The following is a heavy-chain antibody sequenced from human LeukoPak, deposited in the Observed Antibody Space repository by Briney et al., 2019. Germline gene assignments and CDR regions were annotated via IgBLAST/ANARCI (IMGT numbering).Heavy chain of an antibody. CDR2: INSDGSST. Sequence: PGGSLRLSCAASGFTFSSYSMNWVRQAPGKGLVWVSRINSDGSSTSYADSVKGRFTISRDNAKNTLYLQMNSLRAEDTAVYYCASLSMVTPFDYWGQGTLVTVSS. CDR3: ASLSMVTPFDY. D-gene: IGHD4-17*01. CDR1: GFTFSSYS. V-gene: IGHV3-74*01. J-gene: IGHJ4*02.